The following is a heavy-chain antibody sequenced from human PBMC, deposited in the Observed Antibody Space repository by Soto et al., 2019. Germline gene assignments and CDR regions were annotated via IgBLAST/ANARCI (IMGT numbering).Heavy chain of an antibody. Sequence: SETLSLTCTVSGGSISFYYWSWIRQPAGKGLEWIGRVYSSGNTNYNPSLKSRLTMSVDTSNNQFSLKLRSVTAADTAMYYCARDRRGGTRPHYYDSSGYYNPFDRWXQGTLVTVSS. D-gene: IGHD3-22*01. J-gene: IGHJ4*02. V-gene: IGHV4-4*07. CDR3: ARDRRGGTRPHYYDSSGYYNPFDR. CDR1: GGSISFYY. CDR2: VYSSGNT.